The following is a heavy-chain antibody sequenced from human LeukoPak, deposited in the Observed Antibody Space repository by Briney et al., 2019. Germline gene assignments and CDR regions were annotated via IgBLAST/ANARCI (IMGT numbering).Heavy chain of an antibody. Sequence: SETLSLTCTVSGGSISSGGYYWSWVRQHPGKGLEWIGYIYYSGSTYYNPSLKSRVTISVDTSKNQFSLKLSSVTAADTAVYYCAGRDCSGGSCYGYYWDQGTLVTVSS. CDR1: GGSISSGGYY. J-gene: IGHJ4*02. V-gene: IGHV4-31*03. D-gene: IGHD2-15*01. CDR3: AGRDCSGGSCYGYY. CDR2: IYYSGST.